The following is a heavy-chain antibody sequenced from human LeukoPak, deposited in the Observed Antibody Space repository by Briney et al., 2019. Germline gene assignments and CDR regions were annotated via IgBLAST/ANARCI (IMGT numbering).Heavy chain of an antibody. V-gene: IGHV3-23*01. D-gene: IGHD2-8*02. CDR3: AKARLSTGWAYNDY. CDR1: GFTFSGYA. J-gene: IGHJ4*02. CDR2: IVGGGGTT. Sequence: GGSLRLSCAASGFTFSGYAMSWVRQAPRKGLEWVSAIVGGGGTTFYADSVKGRFTISRDNSKNTVYLQMNSLRAEDTAVYYCAKARLSTGWAYNDYWGQGTLVTVSS.